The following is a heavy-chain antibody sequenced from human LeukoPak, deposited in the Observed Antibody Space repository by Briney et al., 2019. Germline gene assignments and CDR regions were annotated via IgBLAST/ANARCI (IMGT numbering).Heavy chain of an antibody. CDR1: GGSISSYY. D-gene: IGHD6-13*01. V-gene: IGHV4-4*07. Sequence: PSETLSLTCTVSGGSISSYYWSWIRQPAGKGLEWIGRIYTSGSTNYNSSLKSRVTMSVDTSKNQFSLKLSSVTAADTAVYYCARDLIHGIAASPMAYWGQGTLVTVSS. CDR2: IYTSGST. CDR3: ARDLIHGIAASPMAY. J-gene: IGHJ4*02.